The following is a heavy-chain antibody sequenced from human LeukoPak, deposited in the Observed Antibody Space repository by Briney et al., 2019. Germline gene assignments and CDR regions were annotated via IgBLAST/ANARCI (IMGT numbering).Heavy chain of an antibody. CDR1: GGSISSSSYY. V-gene: IGHV4-39*07. Sequence: SETLSLTCTVSGGSISSSSYYWGWIRQPPGKGLEWIGTVYYSGNAYYNPSLRSRVTISVDTSKNQFSLKLSSVTAADTAVYYCARGYYDILTGYFQGIDHWGQGTLVTVSS. D-gene: IGHD3-9*01. CDR2: VYYSGNA. J-gene: IGHJ4*02. CDR3: ARGYYDILTGYFQGIDH.